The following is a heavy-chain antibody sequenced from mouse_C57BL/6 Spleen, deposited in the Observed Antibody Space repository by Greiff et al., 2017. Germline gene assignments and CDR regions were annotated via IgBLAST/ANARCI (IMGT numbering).Heavy chain of an antibody. CDR1: GFTFSSYA. Sequence: EVQRVESGGGLVKPGGSLKLSCAASGFTFSSYAMSWVRQTPEKRLEWVATISDGGSYTYYPDNVKGRFTISRDNAKNNLYLQMSHLKSEDTAMYYCARDGPTGAMDYWGQGTSVTVSS. CDR2: ISDGGSYT. D-gene: IGHD3-1*01. CDR3: ARDGPTGAMDY. J-gene: IGHJ4*01. V-gene: IGHV5-4*01.